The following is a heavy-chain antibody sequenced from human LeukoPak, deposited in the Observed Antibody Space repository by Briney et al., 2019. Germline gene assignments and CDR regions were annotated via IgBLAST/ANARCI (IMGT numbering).Heavy chain of an antibody. CDR1: GFTFSSYW. CDR2: INSDGSST. Sequence: GSLRLSCAASGFTFSSYWTHWVRQAPGKGLGWVSRINSDGSSTSYADSVKGRFTISRDNAKNTLYLQMNSLRAEDTAVYYCARVGTTVVTGPDFDYWGQGTLVTVSS. D-gene: IGHD4-23*01. CDR3: ARVGTTVVTGPDFDY. J-gene: IGHJ4*02. V-gene: IGHV3-74*01.